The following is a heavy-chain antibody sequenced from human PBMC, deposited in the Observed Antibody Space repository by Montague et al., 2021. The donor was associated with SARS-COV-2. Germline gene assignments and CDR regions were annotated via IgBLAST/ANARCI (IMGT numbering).Heavy chain of an antibody. J-gene: IGHJ4*02. Sequence: SETLSLTCAVSSGSLSGYYWSWIRQPPGKGLEWIGDIYYSGDTYFNPSLTSRVTISMDTSESQFSLKLTSVTAADTAVYYCARQESSWWFFDYWGQGTLVTVSS. CDR1: SGSLSGYY. CDR3: ARQESSWWFFDY. CDR2: IYYSGDT. V-gene: IGHV4-34*01. D-gene: IGHD2-15*01.